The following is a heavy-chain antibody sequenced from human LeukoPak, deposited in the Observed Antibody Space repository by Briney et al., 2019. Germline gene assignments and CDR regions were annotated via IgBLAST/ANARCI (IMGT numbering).Heavy chain of an antibody. CDR1: GFTFSSYN. D-gene: IGHD3-3*01. V-gene: IGHV3-21*01. CDR2: ISSRSSYI. Sequence: PGGSLRLSCAASGFTFSSYNMKWVRQAPGKGLEWVSSISSRSSYIFYADSVKGRFTISRDNAKKSLYLQMNSLRAEDTAVYYCASGVNYFDDWGQATLVTVSS. CDR3: ASGVNYFDD. J-gene: IGHJ4*02.